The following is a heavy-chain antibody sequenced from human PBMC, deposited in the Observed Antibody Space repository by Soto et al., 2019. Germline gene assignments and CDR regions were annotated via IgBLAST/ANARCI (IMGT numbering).Heavy chain of an antibody. J-gene: IGHJ4*02. CDR2: ITPIYPTT. CDR3: ARIPRYSFPTSDDLDS. CDR1: GGTFYTYT. V-gene: IGHV1-69*13. Sequence: SVKVSCKASGGTFYTYTFSWVREAPGQGLEWMGSITPIYPTTNYAEKFQGRLTVTADGSTNTAYMELNSLTSDDTAVYYCARIPRYSFPTSDDLDSWGQGTLVTVSS. D-gene: IGHD5-18*01.